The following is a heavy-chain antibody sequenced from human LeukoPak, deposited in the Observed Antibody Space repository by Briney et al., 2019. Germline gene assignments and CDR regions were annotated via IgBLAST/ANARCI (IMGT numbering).Heavy chain of an antibody. D-gene: IGHD2-2*01. J-gene: IGHJ6*04. CDR2: MNPNSGNT. CDR3: ARGDIVVVPAAMGMDV. CDR1: GYTFTSYE. Sequence: ASVKVSCKASGYTFTSYEINWVRQATGQGLEWMGWMNPNSGNTGYAQKFQGRVTITRNTSISTAYMELSSLRSEDTAVYYCARGDIVVVPAAMGMDVWGKGTTVTVSS. V-gene: IGHV1-8*03.